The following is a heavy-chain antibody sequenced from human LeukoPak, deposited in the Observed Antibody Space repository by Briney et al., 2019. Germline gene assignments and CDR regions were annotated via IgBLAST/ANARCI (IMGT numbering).Heavy chain of an antibody. J-gene: IGHJ4*02. CDR3: ARVRISPLTPVTQPDFDY. CDR2: INHSGST. V-gene: IGHV4-34*01. CDR1: GGSFSGYY. Sequence: SETLSLTCAVYGGSFSGYYWSWIRQPPGKGLEWIGEINHSGSTNYNPSLKSRVTISVDTSKNQFSLKLSSVTAADTAVYYCARVRISPLTPVTQPDFDYWGQGTLVTVSS. D-gene: IGHD4-17*01.